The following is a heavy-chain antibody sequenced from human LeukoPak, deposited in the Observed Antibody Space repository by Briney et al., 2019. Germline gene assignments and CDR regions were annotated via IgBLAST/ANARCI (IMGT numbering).Heavy chain of an antibody. CDR2: IYYSGST. D-gene: IGHD3-22*01. V-gene: IGHV4-59*01. CDR1: GGSFSGYY. Sequence: SEALSLTCAVYGGSFSGYYWSWIRQPPGKGLEWIGYIYYSGSTNYNPSLKNRVTISVDTSKNQFSLKLSSVTAADTAVYYCASYSSGYLDYFDYWGQGTLVTVSS. J-gene: IGHJ4*02. CDR3: ASYSSGYLDYFDY.